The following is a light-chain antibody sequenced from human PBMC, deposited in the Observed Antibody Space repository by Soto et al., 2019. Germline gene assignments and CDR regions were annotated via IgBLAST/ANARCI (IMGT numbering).Light chain of an antibody. CDR2: AAS. CDR3: HQSYIAPKT. CDR1: QSITNY. Sequence: DIPMTQSPSSLSASVGDRVTITCRASQSITNYLNWYQQKPGKAPNLLIYAASSLQSGVPSRFSGSGSGTDFTLTISSLQIEDFATYYCHQSYIAPKTFGQGTKLEIK. J-gene: IGKJ2*01. V-gene: IGKV1-39*01.